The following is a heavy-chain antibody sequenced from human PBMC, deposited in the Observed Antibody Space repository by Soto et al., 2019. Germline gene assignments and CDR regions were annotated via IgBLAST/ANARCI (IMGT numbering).Heavy chain of an antibody. D-gene: IGHD2-15*01. Sequence: PGGSLRLSCAASGFTFSDHFMDWVRQAPGKGLEWVSVISGSGGSTYYADSVKGRFTLSRDNSKNTVYLQMNSLRAEDTAVYYCAKDSPVGVPLLRDLHDWGQGTLGTGSS. CDR2: ISGSGGST. CDR3: AKDSPVGVPLLRDLHD. J-gene: IGHJ1*01. CDR1: GFTFSDHF. V-gene: IGHV3-23*01.